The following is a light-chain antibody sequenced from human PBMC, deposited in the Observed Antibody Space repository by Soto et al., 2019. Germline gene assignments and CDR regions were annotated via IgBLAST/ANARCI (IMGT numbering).Light chain of an antibody. V-gene: IGKV1-39*01. CDR1: QSISSY. J-gene: IGKJ1*01. CDR2: AAS. CDR3: QQRYSTPRT. Sequence: DIQMTQSPSSLSASVGDRVTITCRASQSISSYLNWYQQKPGRAPKLLIYAASSLQSGVPSRLSGSGSGTDFTLTISSLQPEDFATYDCQQRYSTPRTFGQGTKVDIK.